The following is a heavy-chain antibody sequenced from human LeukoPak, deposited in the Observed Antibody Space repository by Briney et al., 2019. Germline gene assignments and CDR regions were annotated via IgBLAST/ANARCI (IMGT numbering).Heavy chain of an antibody. CDR3: ARGIGVDDGQRDGMDV. CDR1: GGSFSGYY. CDR2: INHSGST. D-gene: IGHD3-22*01. J-gene: IGHJ6*02. Sequence: SETLSLTCAVYGGSFSGYYWSWIRQPPGKGLEWIGEINHSGSTNYNPSLKSRVTISVDTSKNQFSLKLSSVTAADTAVYYCARGIGVDDGQRDGMDVWGQGTTVTVSS. V-gene: IGHV4-34*01.